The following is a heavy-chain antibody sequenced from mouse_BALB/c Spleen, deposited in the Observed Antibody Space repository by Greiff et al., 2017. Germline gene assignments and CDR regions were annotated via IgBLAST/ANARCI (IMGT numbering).Heavy chain of an antibody. CDR1: GYTFTSYW. CDR2: IYPSDSYT. J-gene: IGHJ4*01. D-gene: IGHD3-1*01. V-gene: IGHV1-69*02. CDR3: TRSGSDYYAMDY. Sequence: QVQLQQPGAELVRPGASVKLSCKASGYTFTSYWINWVKQRPRQGLEWIGNIYPSDSYTNYNQKFKDKATLTVDKSSSTAYMQLSSPTSEDSAVYYCTRSGSDYYAMDYWGQGTSVTVSS.